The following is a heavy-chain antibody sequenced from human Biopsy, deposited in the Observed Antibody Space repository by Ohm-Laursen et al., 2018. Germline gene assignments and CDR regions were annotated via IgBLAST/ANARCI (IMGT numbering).Heavy chain of an antibody. CDR1: GFTFDDHV. D-gene: IGHD3-3*01. J-gene: IGHJ4*02. Sequence: SLRLSCSAAGFTFDDHVMHWVRQAPGKGLEWVSGISWDGGSEGYADSVKGRFTISRDNAKNSLFLQMNSLTTEDTALYYCVRGYSSSWSGYLDHWSQGTLVTVSS. CDR3: VRGYSSSWSGYLDH. V-gene: IGHV3-9*01. CDR2: ISWDGGSE.